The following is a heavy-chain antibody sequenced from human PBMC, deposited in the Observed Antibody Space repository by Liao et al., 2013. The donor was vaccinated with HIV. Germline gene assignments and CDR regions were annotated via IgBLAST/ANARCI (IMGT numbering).Heavy chain of an antibody. D-gene: IGHD2-21*01. V-gene: IGHV4-61*02. CDR3: ARHIAGSDHYYYFHMDV. Sequence: QVQLQESGPGLVKPSQTLSLTCSVSGGSITSGSYYWGWIRQPAGKGLEWIGRIFPSGYTNYNPSLKSRVTISVDTSKNLFSLKLSSVTAADTAVYYCARHIAGSDHYYYFHMDVWGNGTTVTVS. CDR2: IFPSGYT. CDR1: GGSITSGSYY. J-gene: IGHJ6*03.